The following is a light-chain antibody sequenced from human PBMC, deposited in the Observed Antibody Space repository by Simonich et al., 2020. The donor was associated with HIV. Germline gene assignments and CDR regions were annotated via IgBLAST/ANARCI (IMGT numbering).Light chain of an antibody. CDR1: QSRGIW. V-gene: IGKV1-5*03. Sequence: DIQMTQSPSTLSASVGDRVTITCRASQSRGIWLAWDQQKPGKAPKLLIYKASTLESGVPSRFSGSGSRTEFTLTISSLQPDDSATYYCQQYNTYSLTFGGGTKVEIE. CDR3: QQYNTYSLT. CDR2: KAS. J-gene: IGKJ4*01.